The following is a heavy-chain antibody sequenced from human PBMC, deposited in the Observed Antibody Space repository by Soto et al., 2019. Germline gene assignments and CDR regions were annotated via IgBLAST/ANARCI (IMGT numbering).Heavy chain of an antibody. D-gene: IGHD3-22*01. CDR2: ISSSSSYI. CDR1: GVHFRDYS. Sequence: GDALRLSKPSAGVHFRDYSVNLVRPAPGTGVEWVSSISSSSSYIYYADSVKGRFTISRDNAKNSLYLQMNSLRAEDTAVYYCARAYYDSSGYPHTPAAFDIWGQGPMVTGSS. V-gene: IGHV3-21*01. CDR3: ARAYYDSSGYPHTPAAFDI. J-gene: IGHJ3*02.